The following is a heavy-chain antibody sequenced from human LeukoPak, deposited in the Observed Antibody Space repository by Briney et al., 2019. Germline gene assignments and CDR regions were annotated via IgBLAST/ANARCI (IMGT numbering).Heavy chain of an antibody. J-gene: IGHJ4*02. V-gene: IGHV4-59*02. Sequence: SETLSLTCTVSGGSVSSYYWSWIRQPPGKGLEWIGYIYYSGSTNYNPSLKSRVTISVDTSKNQFSLKLSSVTAADTSVYYCARVLRYDSGGYYYEGGPFFAYWGQGTLVTVSS. D-gene: IGHD3-22*01. CDR3: ARVLRYDSGGYYYEGGPFFAY. CDR2: IYYSGST. CDR1: GGSVSSYY.